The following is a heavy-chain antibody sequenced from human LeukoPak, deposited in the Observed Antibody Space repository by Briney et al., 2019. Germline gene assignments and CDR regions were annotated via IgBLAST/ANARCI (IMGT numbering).Heavy chain of an antibody. D-gene: IGHD1-26*01. Sequence: SETLSLTCAVYGGSFSGYYWSWIRQPPGKGLGWIGEINHSGSTDYNPSLKSRVTITVDTSKNQFSLKLSSVTAADTAVYYCARNPSGSYDLGSFDYWGQGTLVTVSS. CDR1: GGSFSGYY. CDR3: ARNPSGSYDLGSFDY. V-gene: IGHV4-34*01. CDR2: INHSGST. J-gene: IGHJ4*02.